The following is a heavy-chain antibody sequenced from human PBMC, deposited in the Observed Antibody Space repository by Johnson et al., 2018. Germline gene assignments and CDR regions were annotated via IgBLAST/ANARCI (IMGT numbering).Heavy chain of an antibody. Sequence: VQLVESGAEVKKPGSSVKVSCKASGYTFTSYDINWVRQATGQGLEWMGWMSSYSGNTGYAQNFQGRVTMTRDTSISTAYMELSSLRSEDTAGYYCAIISGHQRDYWGQGTLVTVSS. D-gene: IGHD1-26*01. CDR1: GYTFTSYD. J-gene: IGHJ4*02. CDR3: AIISGHQRDY. CDR2: MSSYSGNT. V-gene: IGHV1-8*01.